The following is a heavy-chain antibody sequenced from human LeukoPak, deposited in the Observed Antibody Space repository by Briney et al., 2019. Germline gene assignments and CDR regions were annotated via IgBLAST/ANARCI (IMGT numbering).Heavy chain of an antibody. V-gene: IGHV3-33*01. D-gene: IGHD3-10*01. CDR2: IWYDGSNK. CDR3: ARPMNTGGSGSHYRPLDY. J-gene: IGHJ4*02. CDR1: GFTFSTYA. Sequence: GGSLRLSCAASGFTFSTYAMHWVRQAPGKGLEWVAVIWYDGSNKYYADSVKGRFTISRDNAQNSLYLQMNSLRAEDTAVYYCARPMNTGGSGSHYRPLDYWGQGTLVTVSS.